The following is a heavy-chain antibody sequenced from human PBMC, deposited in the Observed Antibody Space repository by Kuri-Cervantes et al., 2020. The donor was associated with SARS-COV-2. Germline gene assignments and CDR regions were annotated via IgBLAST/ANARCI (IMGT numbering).Heavy chain of an antibody. D-gene: IGHD2-15*01. J-gene: IGHJ6*03. CDR1: GFSFSDYY. V-gene: IGHV3-11*06. CDR3: ARGGLCSGGSCCPYSYYMDV. CDR2: ISSSTTYT. Sequence: GGSLRLSCAASGFSFSDYYMIWIRQAPGKGLEWVSYISSSTTYTNHADSVKGRFTISRDNAKNSLYLHMDSLRAEDSAVYSCARGGLCSGGSCCPYSYYMDVWGKGTTVTVSS.